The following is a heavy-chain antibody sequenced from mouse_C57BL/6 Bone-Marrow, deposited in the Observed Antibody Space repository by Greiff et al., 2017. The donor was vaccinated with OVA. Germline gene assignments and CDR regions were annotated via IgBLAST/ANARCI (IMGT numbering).Heavy chain of an antibody. J-gene: IGHJ4*01. Sequence: EVKLMESGGGLVQPGESLKLSCESNEYEFPSPDMSWVRKTPEKRLELVAAINSDGGSPYYPDTMERRFIISRDNTKKTLYRQMSSLRSEDTALYYCARHELGRGSNAMDDWGQGTSVTVSS. CDR1: EYEFPSPD. CDR3: ARHELGRGSNAMDD. CDR2: INSDGGSP. D-gene: IGHD4-1*01. V-gene: IGHV5-2*01.